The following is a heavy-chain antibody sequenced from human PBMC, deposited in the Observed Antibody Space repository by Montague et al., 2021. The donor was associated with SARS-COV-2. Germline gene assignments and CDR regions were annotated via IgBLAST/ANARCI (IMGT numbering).Heavy chain of an antibody. J-gene: IGHJ4*02. CDR2: IYYSGST. Sequence: SETLSLTCTVSGGSISSYYWSWIRQPPGKGLEWIGYIYYSGSTNYNPSLKSRVTISVDTSKNQFSLKLSSVTAADTAVYYCARAPVAHITIFGVVNYFDYWGQGTLVTVSS. CDR1: GGSISSYY. V-gene: IGHV4-59*01. D-gene: IGHD3-3*01. CDR3: ARAPVAHITIFGVVNYFDY.